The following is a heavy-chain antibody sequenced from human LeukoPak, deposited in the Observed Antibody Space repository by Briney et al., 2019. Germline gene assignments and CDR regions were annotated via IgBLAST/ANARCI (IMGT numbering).Heavy chain of an antibody. Sequence: KASETLSLTCTVYGGSMSGYFWSWIRQPPGKGLEWIGYIYYSGSTNYNPSLKSRVTISVDTSKNQFSLKLSSVTAADTAVYYCARQLWLGELSSFSAFDIWGQGTMVTVSS. CDR3: ARQLWLGELSSFSAFDI. D-gene: IGHD3-10*01. J-gene: IGHJ3*02. CDR2: IYYSGST. CDR1: GGSMSGYF. V-gene: IGHV4-59*01.